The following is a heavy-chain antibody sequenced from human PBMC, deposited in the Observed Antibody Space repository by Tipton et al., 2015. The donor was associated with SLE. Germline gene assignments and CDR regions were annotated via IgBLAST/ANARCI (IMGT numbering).Heavy chain of an antibody. CDR1: GFTFSGYA. CDR3: AKEGPYDSSGYYYVTEYFQH. J-gene: IGHJ1*01. D-gene: IGHD3-22*01. CDR2: ISGSGGST. Sequence: SLRLSCAASGFTFSGYAMSWVRQAPGKGLEWVSAISGSGGSTYYADSVKGRFTISRDNSKNTLYLQMNSLRAEDTAVYYCAKEGPYDSSGYYYVTEYFQHWGQGTLVTVSS. V-gene: IGHV3-23*01.